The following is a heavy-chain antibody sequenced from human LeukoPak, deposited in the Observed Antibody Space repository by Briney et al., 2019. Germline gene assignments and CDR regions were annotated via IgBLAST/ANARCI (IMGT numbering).Heavy chain of an antibody. CDR2: FDPEDGET. Sequence: GASVKVSCKASGYTFTGYYMHWVRQAPGKGLEWMGGFDPEDGETIYAQKFQGRVTMTEDTSTDTAYMELSSLRSEDTAVYYCATGITGTRRDFDYWGQGTLVTVSS. J-gene: IGHJ4*02. CDR3: ATGITGTRRDFDY. V-gene: IGHV1-24*01. D-gene: IGHD1-20*01. CDR1: GYTFTGYY.